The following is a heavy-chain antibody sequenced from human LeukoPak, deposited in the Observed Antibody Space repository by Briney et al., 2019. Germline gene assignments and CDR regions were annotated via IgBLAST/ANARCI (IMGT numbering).Heavy chain of an antibody. V-gene: IGHV4-61*02. J-gene: IGHJ3*02. Sequence: PPETLSLTRTVSGGSLSSGTYYWHWPRQPAGTGLEWVGRIYSRWSTNYNPSLKSRVTISVDTSKNQFSLKLTSVTAADTAMYYCARDPYDTSANDAFDIWGQGTMVSVSS. D-gene: IGHD3-22*01. CDR3: ARDPYDTSANDAFDI. CDR1: GGSLSSGTYY. CDR2: IYSRWST.